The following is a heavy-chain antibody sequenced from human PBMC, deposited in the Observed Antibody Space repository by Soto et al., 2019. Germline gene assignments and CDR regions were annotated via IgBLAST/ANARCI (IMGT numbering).Heavy chain of an antibody. J-gene: IGHJ6*02. V-gene: IGHV4-34*01. CDR3: ARARVNYYGSGSYYYYYYGMDV. Sequence: PSEPLSLTCAAYGGSFSGYYWSWIRQPTGKGLEWIGEINHSGSTNYNPSLKSRVTISVDTSKNQFSLKLSSVTAADTAVYYCARARVNYYGSGSYYYYYYGMDVWGQGTTVTVSS. CDR1: GGSFSGYY. D-gene: IGHD3-10*01. CDR2: INHSGST.